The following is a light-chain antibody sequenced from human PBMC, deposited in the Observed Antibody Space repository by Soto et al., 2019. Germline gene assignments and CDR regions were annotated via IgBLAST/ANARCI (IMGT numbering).Light chain of an antibody. V-gene: IGLV2-14*01. CDR2: EVS. CDR1: SSDVGGHNY. Sequence: QAVVTQPASVSGTPGQSITISCTGTSSDVGGHNYVSWYQQHPGKVPKLMIYEVSNRPSGISNRFSGSKSGNRASLTISGLQAEDEADYYCSSYTVSSTLVFGGGTKLTVL. CDR3: SSYTVSSTLV. J-gene: IGLJ2*01.